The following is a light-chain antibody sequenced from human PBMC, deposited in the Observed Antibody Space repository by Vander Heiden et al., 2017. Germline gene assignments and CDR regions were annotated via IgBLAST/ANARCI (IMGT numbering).Light chain of an antibody. CDR1: SSNIGAGYD. CDR2: GNS. J-gene: IGLJ2*01. Sequence: QSVLTQPPSVSGAPGQRVTISCTGSSSNIGAGYDVHWYQQLPGPAPKLLIYGNSNRPSGVPDRFSGSKSATSASLPITGLQAEDEADYYCQSYDSSLSGPVVFGGGTKLTVL. V-gene: IGLV1-40*01. CDR3: QSYDSSLSGPVV.